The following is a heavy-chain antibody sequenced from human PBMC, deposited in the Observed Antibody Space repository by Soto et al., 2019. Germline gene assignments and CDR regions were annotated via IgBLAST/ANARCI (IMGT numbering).Heavy chain of an antibody. Sequence: QAQLVESGGGVVQPGRSLRLSCAASGFAFSSYGMHWVRQAPGTGLEWVAVISYDGSLQHYADSVKGRFTITSDNSKNMVLLQMSSLRAEDTAVYYCASDRGYGHAAVPYSWGQGTLVSVSS. V-gene: IGHV3-30*03. D-gene: IGHD3-10*01. J-gene: IGHJ4*02. CDR1: GFAFSSYG. CDR3: ASDRGYGHAAVPYS. CDR2: ISYDGSLQ.